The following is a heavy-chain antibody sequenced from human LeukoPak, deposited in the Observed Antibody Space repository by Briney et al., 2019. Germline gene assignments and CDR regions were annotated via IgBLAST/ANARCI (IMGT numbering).Heavy chain of an antibody. D-gene: IGHD3-22*01. V-gene: IGHV4-59*01. CDR2: IYYSGST. CDR3: ARDPSASRGYYDL. Sequence: KPSETLSLTCTVSGDSISGYYWSWIRQPPGKGLEWIGYIYYSGSTNYNPSLKSRVTISIDTSKNQFSLKLSSVTAADAAVYYCARDPSASRGYYDLWGQGTLVTVSS. CDR1: GDSISGYY. J-gene: IGHJ5*02.